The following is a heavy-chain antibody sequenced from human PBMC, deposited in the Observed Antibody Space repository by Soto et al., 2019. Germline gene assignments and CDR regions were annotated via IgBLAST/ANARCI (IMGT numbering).Heavy chain of an antibody. Sequence: ASVKVSCKASGYTFTGYYMHWVRQAPGQGLEWMGWINPNSGGTNYAQKFQGWVTMTRDTSISTAYMELSRLRSGDTAVYYCAREGGYCSSTSCHDAFDIWGQGTMVTVSS. D-gene: IGHD2-2*01. CDR2: INPNSGGT. J-gene: IGHJ3*02. V-gene: IGHV1-2*04. CDR1: GYTFTGYY. CDR3: AREGGYCSSTSCHDAFDI.